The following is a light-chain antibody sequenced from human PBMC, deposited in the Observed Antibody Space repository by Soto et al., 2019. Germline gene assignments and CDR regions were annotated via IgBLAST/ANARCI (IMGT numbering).Light chain of an antibody. V-gene: IGLV1-40*01. CDR3: QSYASSLTYV. CDR2: GNS. CDR1: SSNIGACYD. Sequence: QSVLTQPPSVSGAPGQRVTISCTGSSSNIGACYDVHWYQQLPGTVPKLLIYGNSNRPSGVPDRFSGSKSGTSASLAITGLQAEDEADYYCQSYASSLTYVFGTGTKLTVL. J-gene: IGLJ1*01.